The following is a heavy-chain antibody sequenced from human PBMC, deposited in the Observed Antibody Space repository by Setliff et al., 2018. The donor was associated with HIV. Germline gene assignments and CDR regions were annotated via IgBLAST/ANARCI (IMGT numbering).Heavy chain of an antibody. CDR3: ARVAPGAYYYDSSGYLTPPYYFDY. D-gene: IGHD3-22*01. CDR1: GVSMSSSNYY. V-gene: IGHV4-61*09. CDR2: IYTSGST. Sequence: SETLSLTCSVSGVSMSSSNYYWSWIRQPAGKGPEWIGHIYTSGSTNYNPSLKYNPSLKSRVAISVDTSRNQFSLKLSSVTAADTAVYYCARVAPGAYYYDSSGYLTPPYYFDYWGQGTLVTVSS. J-gene: IGHJ4*02.